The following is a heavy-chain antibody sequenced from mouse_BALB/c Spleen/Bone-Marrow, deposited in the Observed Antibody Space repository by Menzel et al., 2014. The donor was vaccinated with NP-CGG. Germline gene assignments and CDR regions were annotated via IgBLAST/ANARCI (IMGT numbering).Heavy chain of an antibody. J-gene: IGHJ2*01. Sequence: VQLQQSGGGLVQPGGSRKLSCAASGFTFSSFGMHWVRQAPEKGLEWVAYISSGSSTIYYADTVMGRFTISRDNPKNTLILQMTSLRSEDTAMYYCARSGSSSGYFDYWGQGTTLTVSS. V-gene: IGHV5-17*02. CDR3: ARSGSSSGYFDY. CDR1: GFTFSSFG. CDR2: ISSGSSTI. D-gene: IGHD1-1*01.